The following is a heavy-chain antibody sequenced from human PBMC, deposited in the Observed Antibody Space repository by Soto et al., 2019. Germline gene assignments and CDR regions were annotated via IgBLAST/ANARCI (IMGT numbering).Heavy chain of an antibody. Sequence: QVQLQESGPGLVKPSETLSLTCTVSGGSISSYYWSWIRQPPGKGLEWIGYIYYSGSTNYNPSLKSRVTISVDTSKNQFSLKLSSVTAADTAVYYCARRGRDSSQTNYYYYYYMDVWGKGTTVTVSS. CDR1: GGSISSYY. CDR2: IYYSGST. V-gene: IGHV4-59*08. D-gene: IGHD6-13*01. J-gene: IGHJ6*03. CDR3: ARRGRDSSQTNYYYYYYMDV.